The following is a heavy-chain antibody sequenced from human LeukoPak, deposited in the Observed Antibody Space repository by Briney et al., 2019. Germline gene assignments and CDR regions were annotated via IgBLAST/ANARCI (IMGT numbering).Heavy chain of an antibody. D-gene: IGHD3-10*01. CDR2: IHYSGST. Sequence: KPSETLSLTCTVSGGSISHYYWNWIRQSPGKGLEWIGNIHYSGSTAYNPSLKSRVTISLDTSKRQFSLRLSSVTAADTAMYYCARTSGSYFPFAFDIWGQGTMVTVSS. V-gene: IGHV4-59*08. CDR1: GGSISHYY. J-gene: IGHJ3*02. CDR3: ARTSGSYFPFAFDI.